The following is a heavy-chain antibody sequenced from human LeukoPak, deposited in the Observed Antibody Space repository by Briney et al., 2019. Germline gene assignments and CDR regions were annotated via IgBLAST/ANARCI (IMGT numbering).Heavy chain of an antibody. CDR1: GFTFSSYA. D-gene: IGHD2-15*01. Sequence: PGGSLRLSCAASGFTFSSYAMSWVRQAPGKGLEWVSAISGSGGSTYYADSVKGRFTISRDNSKNTLYLQMNSLRAEDTAVYYCDKLRWWLREIEGGFDISGQGTMVTVSS. CDR3: DKLRWWLREIEGGFDI. CDR2: ISGSGGST. J-gene: IGHJ3*02. V-gene: IGHV3-23*01.